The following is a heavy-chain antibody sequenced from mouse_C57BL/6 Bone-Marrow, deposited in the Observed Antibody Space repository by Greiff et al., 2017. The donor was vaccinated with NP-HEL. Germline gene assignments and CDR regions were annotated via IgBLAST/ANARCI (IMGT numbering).Heavy chain of an antibody. CDR1: GYTFTSYD. D-gene: IGHD3-2*02. Sequence: VKLQQSGPELVKPGASVKLSCKASGYTFTSYDINWVKQRPGQGLEWIGWIYPRDGSTKYNEKFKGKATLTVDTSSSTAYMELHSLTSEDSAVYFCARSRSGYPLAWFAYWGQGTLVTVSA. V-gene: IGHV1-85*01. CDR2: IYPRDGST. J-gene: IGHJ3*01. CDR3: ARSRSGYPLAWFAY.